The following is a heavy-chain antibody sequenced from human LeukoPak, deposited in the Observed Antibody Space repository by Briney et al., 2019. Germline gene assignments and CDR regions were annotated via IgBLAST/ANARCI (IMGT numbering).Heavy chain of an antibody. V-gene: IGHV3-23*01. D-gene: IGHD3-10*01. CDR2: ISGSGGST. CDR3: ASPGGFDP. CDR1: GFTFSSYA. J-gene: IGHJ5*02. Sequence: GESLKISCAASGFTFSSYAMSWVRQAPGKGLEWVSAISGSGGSTYYADSVKGRFTISRDNSKNTLYLQMNSLRAEDTAVYYCASPGGFDPWGQGTLVTVSS.